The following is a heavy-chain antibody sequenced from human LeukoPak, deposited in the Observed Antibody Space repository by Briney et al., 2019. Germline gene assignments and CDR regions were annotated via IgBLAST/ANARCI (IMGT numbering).Heavy chain of an antibody. CDR3: AKRDDSGGNLVDL. CDR1: GGSIRSGGHY. CDR2: IYYSGST. Sequence: SETLSLTCTVSGGSIRSGGHYWAWIRRPPGKGLKWLASIYYSGSTYYNPCLENRVTISIDTSKNHFSLKLSSLSAADTSVYYCAKRDDSGGNLVDLWGQGTLVTVS. D-gene: IGHD3-22*01. V-gene: IGHV4-39*02. J-gene: IGHJ4*02.